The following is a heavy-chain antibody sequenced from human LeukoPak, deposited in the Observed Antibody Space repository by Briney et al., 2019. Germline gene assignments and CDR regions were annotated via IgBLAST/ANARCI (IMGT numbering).Heavy chain of an antibody. CDR2: IYTSGST. CDR1: GGSISSYY. V-gene: IGHV4-4*07. CDR3: AREGSDIVVVPAALDY. J-gene: IGHJ4*02. D-gene: IGHD2-2*01. Sequence: SETLSLTCTVSGGSISSYYWSWIRQPAGKGLEWIGRIYTSGSTNYNPSLKSRVTMSVDTSKNQFSLKLSSVTAADTAVYYCAREGSDIVVVPAALDYWGPGTLVTVSS.